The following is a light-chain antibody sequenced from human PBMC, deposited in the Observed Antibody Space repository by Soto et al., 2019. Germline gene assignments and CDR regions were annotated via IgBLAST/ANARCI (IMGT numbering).Light chain of an antibody. CDR1: SSNIGDNY. Sequence: QSVLTQPPSASGTPGQKVTISCSGSSSNIGDNYVYWHQQLPWTAPKLLIYRNNQRHSGVPDRFSGSKSGPSASLAISGRRAEDEADYYCAAWDDSLSGYVFGPGTKLTVL. CDR2: RNN. J-gene: IGLJ1*01. V-gene: IGLV1-47*01. CDR3: AAWDDSLSGYV.